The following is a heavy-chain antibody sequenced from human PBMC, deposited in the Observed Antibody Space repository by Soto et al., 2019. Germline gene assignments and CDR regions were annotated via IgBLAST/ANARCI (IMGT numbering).Heavy chain of an antibody. J-gene: IGHJ6*02. CDR3: AKWVLATVVTTVDYYYGMDV. Sequence: GGSLRLSCAASGFTFSSYGMHWVRQAPGKGLEWVAVISYDGSNKYYADSVKGRFTISRDNSENTLYLQMNSLRAEDTAVYYCAKWVLATVVTTVDYYYGMDVWGQGTTVTVSS. D-gene: IGHD4-17*01. CDR2: ISYDGSNK. CDR1: GFTFSSYG. V-gene: IGHV3-30*18.